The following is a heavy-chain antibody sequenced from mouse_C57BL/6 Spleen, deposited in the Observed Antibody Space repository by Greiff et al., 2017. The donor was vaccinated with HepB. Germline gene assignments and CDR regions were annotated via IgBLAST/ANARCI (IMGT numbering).Heavy chain of an antibody. CDR2: IYPGSGNT. Sequence: VQLQQSGAELVRPGASVKLSCKASGYTFTDYYINWVKQRPGQGLEWIARIYPGSGNTYYNEKFKGKATLTADKSSSTAYMQHSSLTSEDSAVYYGARNYGGSSPWFAYWGQGTMVTVSA. V-gene: IGHV1-76*01. CDR3: ARNYGGSSPWFAY. CDR1: GYTFTDYY. D-gene: IGHD1-1*01. J-gene: IGHJ3*01.